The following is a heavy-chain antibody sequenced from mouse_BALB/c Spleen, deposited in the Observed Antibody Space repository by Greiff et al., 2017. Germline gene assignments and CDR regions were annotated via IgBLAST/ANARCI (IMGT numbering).Heavy chain of an antibody. CDR3: ARGNYYGY. CDR1: GFNIKDYY. CDR2: FDPENGNT. J-gene: IGHJ4*01. Sequence: VQLQQSGAELVMPGALVKLSCKASGFNIKDYYMHWVKQRPEQGLEWIGWFDPENGNTIYDPKFQGKASITADTSSNTAYLQLSSLTSEDTAVYYCARGNYYGYWGQGTSVTVSS. D-gene: IGHD2-1*01. V-gene: IGHV14-1*02.